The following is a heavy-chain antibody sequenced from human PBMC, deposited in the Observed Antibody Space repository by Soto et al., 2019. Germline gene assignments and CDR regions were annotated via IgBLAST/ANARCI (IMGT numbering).Heavy chain of an antibody. D-gene: IGHD3-3*01. V-gene: IGHV1-69*13. J-gene: IGHJ3*02. CDR2: IIPAFGTT. CDR1: GGSFSTSG. Sequence: ASVKVSCKASGGSFSTSGITWVRQAPGQGLEWMGGIIPAFGTTKYSQKFQGRVTITADESTNTVYMELSSLRSEDTAVYYCAAASPLRFSALHDAFDIWGQGTMVT. CDR3: AAASPLRFSALHDAFDI.